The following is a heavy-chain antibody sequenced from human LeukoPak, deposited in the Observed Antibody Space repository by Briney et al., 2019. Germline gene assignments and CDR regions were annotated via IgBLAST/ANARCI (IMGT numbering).Heavy chain of an antibody. CDR2: ISWNSGSK. D-gene: IGHD6-13*01. CDR3: AKGGAGTFDY. J-gene: IGHJ4*02. Sequence: GGSLRLSCAASGFTFDDYTMHWVRQAPGKGLEWVSGISWNSGSKGYADSVKGRFTISRDNAKNSLYLQMNSLRAEDTALYYCAKGGAGTFDYWGQGTLVTVSS. CDR1: GFTFDDYT. V-gene: IGHV3-9*01.